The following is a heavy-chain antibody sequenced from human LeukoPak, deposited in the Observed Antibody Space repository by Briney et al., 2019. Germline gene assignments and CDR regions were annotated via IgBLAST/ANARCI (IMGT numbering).Heavy chain of an antibody. CDR3: ARRVSTMTQFDY. CDR2: ISYSGSTT. V-gene: IGHV4-59*01. CDR1: GGSISSDY. D-gene: IGHD2-2*01. Sequence: SETLSLTCTVSGGSISSDYWSWIRQPPGKGLEWTGYISYSGSTTNYNPSLKSRVTISVDTSKNQFSLKLSAVTAAYTAVYYCARRVSTMTQFDYWGQGTLVTVSS. J-gene: IGHJ4*02.